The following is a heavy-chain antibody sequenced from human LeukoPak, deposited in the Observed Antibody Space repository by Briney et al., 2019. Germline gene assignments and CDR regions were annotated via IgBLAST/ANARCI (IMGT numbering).Heavy chain of an antibody. CDR3: ARDLNYCSGGSCYSFDP. D-gene: IGHD2-15*01. J-gene: IGHJ5*02. CDR1: GGTFSSYA. Sequence: RASVTVSCKASGGTFSSYAISWVRQAPGQGLEWMGGIIPILGIANYAQKFQGRVTITADKSTSTAYMELSSLRSEDTAVYYCARDLNYCSGGSCYSFDPWGQGTLVTVSS. V-gene: IGHV1-69*04. CDR2: IIPILGIA.